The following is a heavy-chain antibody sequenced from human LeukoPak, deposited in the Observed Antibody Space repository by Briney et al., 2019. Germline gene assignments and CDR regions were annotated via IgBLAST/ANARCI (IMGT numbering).Heavy chain of an antibody. CDR1: GFTFSSYS. CDR2: ISSSSSYI. D-gene: IGHD4-17*01. V-gene: IGHV3-21*01. CDR3: ARGASDYYPTLFDY. J-gene: IGHJ4*02. Sequence: GGSLRLSCAASGFTFSSYSMNWVRQAPGKGLEWVSSISSSSSYIYYADSVKGRFTISRDNAKNSLYLQMNSLRAEDTAVYYCARGASDYYPTLFDYWGQGTLVTVSS.